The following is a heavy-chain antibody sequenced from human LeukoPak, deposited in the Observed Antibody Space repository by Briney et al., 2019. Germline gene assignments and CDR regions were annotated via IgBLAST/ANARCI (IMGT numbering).Heavy chain of an antibody. CDR2: IRYDGSNK. CDR1: GFTFSSYV. Sequence: GGSLRLSCAASGFTFSSYVMHWVRQAPGKGLEWVAFIRYDGSNKYYADSVKGRFTISRDNSKNTLYLQMNSLRAEDTAVYYCARATPITMIVVVITTPGYWGQGTLVTVSS. D-gene: IGHD3-22*01. CDR3: ARATPITMIVVVITTPGY. J-gene: IGHJ4*02. V-gene: IGHV3-30*02.